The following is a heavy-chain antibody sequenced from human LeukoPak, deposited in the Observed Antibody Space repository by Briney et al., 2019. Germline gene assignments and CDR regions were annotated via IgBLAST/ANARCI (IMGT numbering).Heavy chain of an antibody. CDR2: ISYDGSNK. V-gene: IGHV3-30*18. CDR1: GFTFSSYG. D-gene: IGHD4-17*01. CDR3: AKDMDHDYDDYGFDY. J-gene: IGHJ4*02. Sequence: GGSLRLSCAASGFTFSSYGMHWVRQAPGKGLECVAVISYDGSNKYYADSVKGRFTVSRDNSKNTLNLQMNSLRAEDTAVHYCAKDMDHDYDDYGFDYWGQGTLVTVSS.